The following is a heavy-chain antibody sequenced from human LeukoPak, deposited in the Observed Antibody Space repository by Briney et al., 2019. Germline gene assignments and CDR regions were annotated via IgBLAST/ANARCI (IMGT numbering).Heavy chain of an antibody. V-gene: IGHV1-2*02. CDR3: ARGGYYYGSGAFDY. CDR1: GYTFTGYY. D-gene: IGHD3-10*01. CDR2: INPKSGDT. J-gene: IGHJ4*02. Sequence: ASVKVSCKASGYTFTGYYMHWVRQAPGQGLEWMGRINPKSGDTNYAQKFQGRVTMTWDTSISTAYMELSRLSSDDTAVYYCARGGYYYGSGAFDYWGQGTLVTVSS.